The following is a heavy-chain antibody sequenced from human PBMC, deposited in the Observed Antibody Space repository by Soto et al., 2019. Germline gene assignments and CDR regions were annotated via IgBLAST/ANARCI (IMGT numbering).Heavy chain of an antibody. Sequence: SETLSLTCTVSGGSISSGGYYWSWIRQHPGKGLEWIGYIYYSGSTYYNPSLKSRVTISVDTSKNQFSLKLCSVTAADTAVYYCARESDYGDLRTWGKGTLVTVSS. D-gene: IGHD4-17*01. CDR2: IYYSGST. J-gene: IGHJ4*02. CDR1: GGSISSGGYY. CDR3: ARESDYGDLRT. V-gene: IGHV4-31*03.